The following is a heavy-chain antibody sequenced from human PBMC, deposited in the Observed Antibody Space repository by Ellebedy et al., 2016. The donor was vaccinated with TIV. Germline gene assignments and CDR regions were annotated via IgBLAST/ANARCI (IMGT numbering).Heavy chain of an antibody. V-gene: IGHV3-33*01. CDR3: ARRESSVWYWNY. CDR1: GFTFSSYG. CDR2: IWYDGSNK. Sequence: GESLKISCAASGFTFSSYGMHWVRQAPGKGLEWVAVIWYDGSNKYYADSVKGRFTISRDNSKNTLYLQMNSLRAEDTAVYFCARRESSVWYWNYWGQGTLVTVSS. J-gene: IGHJ4*02. D-gene: IGHD6-19*01.